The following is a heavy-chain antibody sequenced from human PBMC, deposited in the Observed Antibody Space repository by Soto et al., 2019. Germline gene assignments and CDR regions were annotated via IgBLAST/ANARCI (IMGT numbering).Heavy chain of an antibody. CDR3: ARETAVVLTSYYYGMDV. CDR2: IIPIFGTA. Sequence: APEKVSCKASGGTFSSYAISWVRQAPGQGLEWMGGIIPIFGTANYAQKFQGRVTITADESTSTAYMELSSLRSEDTAVYYCARETAVVLTSYYYGMDVWGQGTTVTVSS. J-gene: IGHJ6*02. V-gene: IGHV1-69*13. D-gene: IGHD6-19*01. CDR1: GGTFSSYA.